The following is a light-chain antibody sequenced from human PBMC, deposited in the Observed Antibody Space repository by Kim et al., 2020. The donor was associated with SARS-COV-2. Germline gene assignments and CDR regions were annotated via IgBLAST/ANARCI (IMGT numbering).Light chain of an antibody. CDR2: RNG. Sequence: RQPATLSCTGNSNNVGNQGAAWLQQHQGHPPKLVSYRNGHRPSGISGRLSASRSGNTAFLTIAGLQVEDEADYYCSAWDSSLSAWVFGGGTQLTVL. CDR3: SAWDSSLSAWV. J-gene: IGLJ3*02. CDR1: SNNVGNQG. V-gene: IGLV10-54*01.